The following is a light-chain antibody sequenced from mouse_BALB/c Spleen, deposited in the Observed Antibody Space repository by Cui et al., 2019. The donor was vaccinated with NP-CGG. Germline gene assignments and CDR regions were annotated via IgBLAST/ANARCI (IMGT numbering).Light chain of an antibody. J-gene: IGLJ1*01. CDR3: ALWYSNHWV. Sequence: QAVATQESALLTLPGETVTLTCRSSIGAVTSSNYANWVQEKPDHLFTGLIGGTNNRAPGVPARFSGSLIGDKAALTITGAQTEDEAIYFCALWYSNHWVFGGGTKLTVL. CDR2: GTN. CDR1: IGAVTSSNY. V-gene: IGLV1*01.